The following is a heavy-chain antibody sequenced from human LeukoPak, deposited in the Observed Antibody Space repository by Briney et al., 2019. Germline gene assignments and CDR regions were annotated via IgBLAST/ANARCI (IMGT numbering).Heavy chain of an antibody. J-gene: IGHJ4*02. Sequence: GGSLRLSYAASGFTFSSYAMSWVRQAPGKGLEWVSAISGSGASTYYADSVKGRFTISRDNSKNTLYLQMNSLRAEDTAVYYCARRATPSPHFDYWGQGTLVTVSS. V-gene: IGHV3-23*01. D-gene: IGHD2-15*01. CDR3: ARRATPSPHFDY. CDR1: GFTFSSYA. CDR2: ISGSGAST.